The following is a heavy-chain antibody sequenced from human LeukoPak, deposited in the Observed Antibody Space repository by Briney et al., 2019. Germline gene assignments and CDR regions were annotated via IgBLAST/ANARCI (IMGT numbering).Heavy chain of an antibody. D-gene: IGHD3-22*01. V-gene: IGHV3-30*03. CDR2: ISDNGNDK. Sequence: PGGSLRLSCVASGFTFSSYGMHWVRQAPGKGLEWVAVISDNGNDKYYVDSVKGRFTISRDNSKNTVYLQMNSLRPEDTALYYCARDAAYYYDSRDWFDPWGQGTLVTVSS. CDR3: ARDAAYYYDSRDWFDP. J-gene: IGHJ5*02. CDR1: GFTFSSYG.